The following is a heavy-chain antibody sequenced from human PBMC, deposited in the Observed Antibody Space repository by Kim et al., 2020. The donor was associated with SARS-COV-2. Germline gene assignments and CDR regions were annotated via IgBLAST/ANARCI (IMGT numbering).Heavy chain of an antibody. J-gene: IGHJ4*02. CDR2: INHSGST. CDR1: GGSFSGYY. D-gene: IGHD3-16*02. V-gene: IGHV4-34*01. CDR3: ARGPRASLITFGGVIVPFDY. Sequence: SETLSLTCAVYGGSFSGYYWSWIRQPPGKGLEWIGEINHSGSTNYNPSLKSRVTISVDTSKNQFSLKLSSVTAADTAVYYCARGPRASLITFGGVIVPFDYWGQGTLVTVSS.